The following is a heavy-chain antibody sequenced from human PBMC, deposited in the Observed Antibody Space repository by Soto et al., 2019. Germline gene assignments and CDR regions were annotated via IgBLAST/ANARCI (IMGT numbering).Heavy chain of an antibody. CDR1: GFTLSTFP. V-gene: IGHV3-30-3*01. CDR3: ARPLWRDDYNWGYFDL. CDR2: ISQDGSNK. Sequence: QVQLVESGGGVVQPGGSLRLSCEASGFTLSTFPMHGFRQAPAKGLEWVAVISQDGSNKYYADSVKGRFTISRDNSKNTLYLQMNSLRLEDTAVYYCARPLWRDDYNWGYFDLWGRGTLVTVSS. J-gene: IGHJ2*01. D-gene: IGHD4-4*01.